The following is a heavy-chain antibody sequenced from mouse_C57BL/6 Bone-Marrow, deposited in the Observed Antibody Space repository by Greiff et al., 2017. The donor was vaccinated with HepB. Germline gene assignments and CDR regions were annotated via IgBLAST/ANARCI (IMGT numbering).Heavy chain of an antibody. CDR3: ARADYDDGFAY. CDR2: IWGVGST. Sequence: VQLVESGPGLVAPSQSLSITCTVSGFSLTSYGVDWVRQSPGKGLEWLGVIWGVGSTNYNSALKSRLSISKDNSKSQVFLKMNSLQTDDTAMYYCARADYDDGFAYWGQGTLVTVSA. CDR1: GFSLTSYG. V-gene: IGHV2-6*01. D-gene: IGHD2-4*01. J-gene: IGHJ3*01.